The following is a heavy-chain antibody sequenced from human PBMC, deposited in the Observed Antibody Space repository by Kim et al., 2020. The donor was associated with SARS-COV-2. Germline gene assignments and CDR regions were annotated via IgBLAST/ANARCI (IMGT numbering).Heavy chain of an antibody. D-gene: IGHD5-12*01. Sequence: GGSLRLSCAASVFTFSSSWMTWVRQAPGKGLEWVATIKQDGSEKYYVDSVKGRFTISRDNAKNSLYLQMNTLRAEDTAVYYCARGRRCDYWGQGTLVTVSS. CDR2: IKQDGSEK. J-gene: IGHJ4*02. CDR1: VFTFSSSW. V-gene: IGHV3-7*03. CDR3: ARGRRCDY.